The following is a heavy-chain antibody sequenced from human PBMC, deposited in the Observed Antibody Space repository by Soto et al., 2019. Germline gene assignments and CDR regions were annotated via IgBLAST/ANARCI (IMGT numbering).Heavy chain of an antibody. V-gene: IGHV4-39*01. J-gene: IGHJ5*02. Sequence: SETLSLTCTVSGDSIISSDFYWGWVRQPPGKGLEWIGSIFYLGSSYYNPSLKSRVTMSVDTSKNQFSLRLRSVTAADTALYFCAGHSLALRKNNWFGPWGQGIMVTVSS. CDR1: GDSIISSDFY. CDR3: AGHSLALRKNNWFGP. CDR2: IFYLGSS. D-gene: IGHD3-3*02.